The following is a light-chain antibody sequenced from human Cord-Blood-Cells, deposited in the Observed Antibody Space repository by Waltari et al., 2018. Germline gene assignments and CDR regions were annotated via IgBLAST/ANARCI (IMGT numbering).Light chain of an antibody. V-gene: IGLV2-14*01. J-gene: IGLJ2*01. Sequence: QSALTQPASVSGSPGQSITISCTGTSSDAGGYNYVSWYQQHPGKAPKLMIYDASNRPSGVSNRFSGSKSGNTASLTISGLQAEDEADYYCSSYTSSSDVVFGGGTKLTVL. CDR2: DAS. CDR1: SSDAGGYNY. CDR3: SSYTSSSDVV.